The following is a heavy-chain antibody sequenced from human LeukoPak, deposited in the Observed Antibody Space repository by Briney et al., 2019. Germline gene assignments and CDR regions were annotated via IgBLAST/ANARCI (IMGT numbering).Heavy chain of an antibody. D-gene: IGHD2-15*01. V-gene: IGHV3-7*01. Sequence: GGSLRLSCAASGFAFSYYWMSWVRQAPGKGLEWVANIKQDGSEKDYVDSVKGRFTISRDNARNSLYLQMNSPRAEDTAVYYCAAERGWFFDYWGQGTLVTVSS. CDR2: IKQDGSEK. CDR3: AAERGWFFDY. CDR1: GFAFSYYW. J-gene: IGHJ4*02.